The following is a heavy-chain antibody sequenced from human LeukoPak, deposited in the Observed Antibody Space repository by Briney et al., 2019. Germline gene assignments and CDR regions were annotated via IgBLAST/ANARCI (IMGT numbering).Heavy chain of an antibody. CDR3: ARGRAVTIPLGYYYYYYMDV. CDR2: INHSGST. CDR1: GGSISGYY. D-gene: IGHD4-17*01. V-gene: IGHV4-34*01. Sequence: SETLSLTCTVSGGSISGYYWSWIRQPPGKGLEWIGEINHSGSTNYNPSLKSRVTISVDTSKNQFSLKLSSVTAADTALYYCARGRAVTIPLGYYYYYYMDVWGKGTTVTVSS. J-gene: IGHJ6*03.